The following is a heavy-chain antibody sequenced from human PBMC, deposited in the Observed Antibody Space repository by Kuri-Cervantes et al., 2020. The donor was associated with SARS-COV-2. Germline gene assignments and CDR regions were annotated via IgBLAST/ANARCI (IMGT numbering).Heavy chain of an antibody. CDR2: IYTSGST. D-gene: IGHD3/OR15-3a*01. CDR3: ERHLTQGDWGNEDAFDI. J-gene: IGHJ3*02. CDR1: GGSISSYY. V-gene: IGHV4-4*07. Sequence: SETLSLTCTVSGGSISSYYWGWIRQPAGKGLEWIGRIYTSGSTNYNPSLKSRVTISVDTSKNQFSLKLSSVTAADTAVYYCERHLTQGDWGNEDAFDIWGQGTTVTVSS.